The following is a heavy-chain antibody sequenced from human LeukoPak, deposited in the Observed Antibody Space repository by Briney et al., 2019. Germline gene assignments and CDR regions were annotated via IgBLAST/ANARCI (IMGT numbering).Heavy chain of an antibody. CDR3: AVGYYDLVGLD. CDR2: IYYSGST. V-gene: IGHV4-39*07. D-gene: IGHD3-3*01. J-gene: IGHJ4*02. CDR1: GGSISSSSYY. Sequence: SETLSLTCTVSGGSISSSSYYWGWIRQPPGKGLEWIGSIYYSGSTYYNPSLKSRVTISVDTSKNQFSLKLSSVTAADTAVYYCAVGYYDLVGLDWGQGTLVTVSS.